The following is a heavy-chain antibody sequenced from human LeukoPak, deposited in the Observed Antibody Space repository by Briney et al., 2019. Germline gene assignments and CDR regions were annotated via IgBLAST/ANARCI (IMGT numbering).Heavy chain of an antibody. CDR2: ISGSGGST. J-gene: IGHJ4*02. D-gene: IGHD4-17*01. CDR3: AKDPYGDYTH. Sequence: GGSLRLSCAASGFTFSNYGMHWVRQAPGKGLEWVSAISGSGGSTYYADSVKGRFTISRDNSKNTLYLQMNSLRAEDTAVYYCAKDPYGDYTHWGQGTLVTVSS. V-gene: IGHV3-23*01. CDR1: GFTFSNYG.